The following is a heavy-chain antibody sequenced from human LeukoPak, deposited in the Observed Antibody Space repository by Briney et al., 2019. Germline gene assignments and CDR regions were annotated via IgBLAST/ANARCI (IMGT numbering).Heavy chain of an antibody. Sequence: ASVKVSCKASGYTLTGYYMHWVRQAPGQGLEWMGIINPSGGSTSYAQKFQGRVTMTRDMSTSTVYMELSSLRSEDTAVYYCARARYYYMDVWGKGTTVTVSS. CDR1: GYTLTGYY. V-gene: IGHV1-46*01. CDR2: INPSGGST. J-gene: IGHJ6*03. CDR3: ARARYYYMDV.